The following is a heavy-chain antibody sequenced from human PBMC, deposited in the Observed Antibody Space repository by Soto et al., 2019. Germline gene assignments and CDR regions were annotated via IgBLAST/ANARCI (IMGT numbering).Heavy chain of an antibody. Sequence: ASVRVSFKASGNTFTSYDINWVREATGHGLEWMGWINPNSGNIGYAQKFQGRVTMTRDTAIRTAYMEVSRLRSDDTAVYYCARGRASGSYYLLDYWGQGTLVTVSS. D-gene: IGHD3-10*01. CDR3: ARGRASGSYYLLDY. CDR2: INPNSGNI. CDR1: GNTFTSYD. V-gene: IGHV1-8*01. J-gene: IGHJ4*02.